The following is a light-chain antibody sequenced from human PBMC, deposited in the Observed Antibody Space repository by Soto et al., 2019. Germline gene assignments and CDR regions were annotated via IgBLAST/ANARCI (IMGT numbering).Light chain of an antibody. CDR1: QSISNW. J-gene: IGKJ3*01. Sequence: DIQMTQSPSTLSASVGDRVTITCRASQSISNWLAWYQQKPGKAPNLLIYKASSLESGVPSRFSGSGSGTEFTLTITSLQTDDFATYYCQQYNTYPLTFCSGTNVDIK. CDR3: QQYNTYPLT. CDR2: KAS. V-gene: IGKV1-5*03.